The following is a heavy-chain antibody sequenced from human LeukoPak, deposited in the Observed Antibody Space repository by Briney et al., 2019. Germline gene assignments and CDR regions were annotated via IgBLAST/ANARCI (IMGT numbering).Heavy chain of an antibody. D-gene: IGHD6-19*01. CDR3: AKIAAVAASPYYYYGMDV. J-gene: IGHJ6*02. V-gene: IGHV3-23*01. Sequence: GGSLRLSCAASGFTFSTYAMSWVRQAPGKGLEWDSAISGSGGTTYYADSVEGRFTISRDNSKNTLYLQMNSLRAEDTAVYYCAKIAAVAASPYYYYGMDVWGQGTTVTVSS. CDR1: GFTFSTYA. CDR2: ISGSGGTT.